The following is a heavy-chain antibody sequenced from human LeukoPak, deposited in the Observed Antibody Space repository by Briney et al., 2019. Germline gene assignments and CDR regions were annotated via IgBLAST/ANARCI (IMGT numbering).Heavy chain of an antibody. CDR1: GGSISSYY. Sequence: KTSETLSLTCTVSGGSISSYYWSWIRQPPGKGLEWIGYIYYSGSTNYNPSFTSRVTISVDMSKNQFSLKLSSVTAADTAVYYCARQERGGDFDYWGQGTLVTVSS. D-gene: IGHD2-21*01. V-gene: IGHV4-59*08. J-gene: IGHJ4*02. CDR2: IYYSGST. CDR3: ARQERGGDFDY.